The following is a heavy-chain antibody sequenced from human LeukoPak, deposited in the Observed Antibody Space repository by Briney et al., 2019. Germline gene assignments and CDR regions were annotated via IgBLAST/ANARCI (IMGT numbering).Heavy chain of an antibody. D-gene: IGHD2-2*02. J-gene: IGHJ6*03. Sequence: PSDPLSHICCLSGVHLRSYHWSWIPPPPGKGLEWIGYIYYKGSTNYNPPLQSRVNITVDPSKNQVSLEVSPVTRADTAVYYFARHYRAIPRHYYYYYKMD. CDR3: ARHYRAIPRHYYYYYKMD. CDR1: GVHLRSYH. V-gene: IGHV4-59*08. CDR2: IYYKGST.